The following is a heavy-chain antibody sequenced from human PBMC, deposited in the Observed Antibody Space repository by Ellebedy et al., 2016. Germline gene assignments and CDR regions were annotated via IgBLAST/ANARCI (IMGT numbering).Heavy chain of an antibody. Sequence: ASVKVSCXASGYTFTSYDINWVRQATGQGLEWMGWMNPNCGNTGYAQKFQGRVTMTRSTSINTAYMELSSLRSEDTAVYYCARGMYQLLPDDSWGQGTLVTVSS. CDR3: ARGMYQLLPDDS. CDR2: MNPNCGNT. D-gene: IGHD2-2*01. J-gene: IGHJ4*02. CDR1: GYTFTSYD. V-gene: IGHV1-8*01.